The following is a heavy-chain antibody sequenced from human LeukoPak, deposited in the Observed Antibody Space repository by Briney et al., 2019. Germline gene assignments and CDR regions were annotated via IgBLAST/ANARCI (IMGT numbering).Heavy chain of an antibody. Sequence: GGSLRLSCAASGFTFSSYAMSWVRQAPGKGLEWVSTISCSGAYTYYADSVKGRFTISRDNSKNTLYLQMNSLRAEDTAVYYCAKYFASGSYYKLPHWGEGTLVTVSS. J-gene: IGHJ1*01. CDR2: ISCSGAYT. V-gene: IGHV3-23*01. CDR1: GFTFSSYA. D-gene: IGHD3-10*01. CDR3: AKYFASGSYYKLPH.